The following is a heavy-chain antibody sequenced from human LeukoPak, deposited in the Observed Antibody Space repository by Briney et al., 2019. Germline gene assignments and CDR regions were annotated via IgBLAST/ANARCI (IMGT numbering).Heavy chain of an antibody. CDR2: IYYSGST. J-gene: IGHJ4*02. V-gene: IGHV4-39*07. CDR3: ARGAAWTTVVPSLYFDY. Sequence: SETLSLTCTVSGGSISSSSYYWGWIRQPPGKGLEWIGSIYYSGSTYYNPSLKSRVTISVDTSKNQLSLKLSSVTAADTAVYYCARGAAWTTVVPSLYFDYWGQGTLVTVSS. D-gene: IGHD4-23*01. CDR1: GGSISSSSYY.